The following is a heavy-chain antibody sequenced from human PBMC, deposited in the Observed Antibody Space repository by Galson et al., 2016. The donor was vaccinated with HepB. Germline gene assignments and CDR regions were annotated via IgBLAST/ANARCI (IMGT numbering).Heavy chain of an antibody. CDR3: AHRPDPPDYCDLIFDY. D-gene: IGHD3-22*01. V-gene: IGHV2-5*02. CDR2: IYRDDDK. J-gene: IGHJ4*02. CDR1: GFSVSTSGEG. Sequence: PALVKPTQTLTLTCTFSGFSVSTSGEGVGWIRQPPGKALEWLALIYRDDDKLYSPSLKSRLTITKDTSKNQVVLTMTNMDPVDTATYYCAHRPDPPDYCDLIFDYWGQGTLVTVSS.